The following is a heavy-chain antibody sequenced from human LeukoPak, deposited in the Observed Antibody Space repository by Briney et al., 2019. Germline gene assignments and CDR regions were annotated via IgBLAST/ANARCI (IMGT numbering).Heavy chain of an antibody. Sequence: GGSLRLSCAASGFTFSSYSMNWVRQAPGKGLEWVSSISSSSSYIYYADSVKGRFTISRDNAKNSLYLQMNSLRAEDTAVYYCARVTSYYYDSSGYLPYWGQGTLVTVSS. D-gene: IGHD3-22*01. CDR2: ISSSSSYI. CDR1: GFTFSSYS. CDR3: ARVTSYYYDSSGYLPY. V-gene: IGHV3-21*01. J-gene: IGHJ4*02.